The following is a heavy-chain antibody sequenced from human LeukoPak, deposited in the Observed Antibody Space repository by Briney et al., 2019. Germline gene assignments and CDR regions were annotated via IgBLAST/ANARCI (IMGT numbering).Heavy chain of an antibody. CDR2: INHSGST. Sequence: SETLSLTCAVYGGSFSGYYWSWIRQPPGKGLEWIGEINHSGSTNYNPSLKSRVTISVDTSKNQFSLQLNSVTPEDTAVYYCARVVRPAVAGSDWFDPWGQGTLVTVSS. V-gene: IGHV4-34*01. CDR1: GGSFSGYY. D-gene: IGHD6-19*01. CDR3: ARVVRPAVAGSDWFDP. J-gene: IGHJ5*02.